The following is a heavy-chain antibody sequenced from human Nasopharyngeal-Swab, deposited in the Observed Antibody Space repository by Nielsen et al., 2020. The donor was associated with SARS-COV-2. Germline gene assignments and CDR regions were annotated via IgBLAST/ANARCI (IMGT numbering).Heavy chain of an antibody. CDR3: ARLGELSLRHYYYSMDV. CDR1: GFTFSSYS. CDR2: ISSSSSTI. Sequence: GGPLRLSCAASGFTFSSYSMNWVRQAPGKGLEWVSYISSSSSTIYYADSVKGRFTISRDNAKNSLYLQMNSLRAEDTAVYYCARLGELSLRHYYYSMDVWGQGTTVTVSS. J-gene: IGHJ6*02. D-gene: IGHD3-16*02. V-gene: IGHV3-48*04.